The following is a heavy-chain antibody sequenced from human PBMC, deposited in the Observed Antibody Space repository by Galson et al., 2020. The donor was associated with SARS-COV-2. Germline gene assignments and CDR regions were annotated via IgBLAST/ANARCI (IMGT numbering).Heavy chain of an antibody. CDR3: ATAKSGGYSSSWIYGY. CDR1: GGSVSSGSYS. D-gene: IGHD6-13*01. Sequence: SETLSLTCTVSGGSVSSGSYSWSWLRQPPGKGLEWLGYISYSGSTNYNPALTSRVTISVDTSKNQFSLKLSSVTAADTAVYYCATAKSGGYSSSWIYGYWGQGTLVTVSS. CDR2: ISYSGST. V-gene: IGHV4-61*01. J-gene: IGHJ4*02.